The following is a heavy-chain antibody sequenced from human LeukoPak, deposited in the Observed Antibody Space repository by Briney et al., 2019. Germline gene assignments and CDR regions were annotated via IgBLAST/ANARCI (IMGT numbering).Heavy chain of an antibody. CDR3: ARYSGTTNVFDY. J-gene: IGHJ4*02. CDR2: INAGGGSA. CDR1: VYSFTSLY. Sequence: ASVKVSCKASVYSFTSLYIHWVRQAPGQGLEWMGIINAGGGSARYAQKFQGRVTMTRDTSTSTVFMELSSLRSEDTAVYYCARYSGTTNVFDYWGQGTLVTVSS. D-gene: IGHD1-26*01. V-gene: IGHV1-46*01.